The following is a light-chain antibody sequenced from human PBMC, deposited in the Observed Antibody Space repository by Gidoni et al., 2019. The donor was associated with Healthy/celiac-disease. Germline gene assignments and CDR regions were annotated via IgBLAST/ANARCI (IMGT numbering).Light chain of an antibody. CDR3: QQRSNWPFT. CDR2: DAS. CDR1: QSVSSY. J-gene: IGKJ4*01. V-gene: IGKV3-11*01. Sequence: EIVLTPSPAPLSLSPGERATLSCRASQSVSSYLAWYQQKPGQAPRLRIDDASNRATGIPARFSGSGSGTDFTLTISSLEPEDFAVYYCQQRSNWPFTFGGGTKVEIK.